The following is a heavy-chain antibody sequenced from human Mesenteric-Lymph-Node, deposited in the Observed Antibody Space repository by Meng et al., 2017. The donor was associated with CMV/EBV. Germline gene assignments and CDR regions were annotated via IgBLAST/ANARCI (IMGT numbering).Heavy chain of an antibody. CDR3: TKDMSGYCNSAICYGGLDV. CDR2: ISWNSGTI. Sequence: SLKISCAASGFTFDDYAMHWVRQAPGKGLEWVSGISWNSGTIAYADSVKGRFTISRDSAKNSLYLQMSSLRHEDTALYYCTKDMSGYCNSAICYGGLDVWGQGTAVTVSS. CDR1: GFTFDDYA. V-gene: IGHV3-9*01. D-gene: IGHD2-2*01. J-gene: IGHJ6*02.